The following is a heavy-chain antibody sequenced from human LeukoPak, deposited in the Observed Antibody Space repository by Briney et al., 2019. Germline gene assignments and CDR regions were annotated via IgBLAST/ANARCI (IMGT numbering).Heavy chain of an antibody. CDR3: ARIGYSSSSLDY. V-gene: IGHV3-7*01. J-gene: IGHJ4*02. D-gene: IGHD6-6*01. Sequence: PGGSLRVSCAASGFTFMNYWMTWVRQAPGKGLEWVANIKQDGSVKYYLDSVKGRFTISRDNAKNSVYLQMNSLRAEDTGVYNCARIGYSSSSLDYWGQGILVTFSS. CDR2: IKQDGSVK. CDR1: GFTFMNYW.